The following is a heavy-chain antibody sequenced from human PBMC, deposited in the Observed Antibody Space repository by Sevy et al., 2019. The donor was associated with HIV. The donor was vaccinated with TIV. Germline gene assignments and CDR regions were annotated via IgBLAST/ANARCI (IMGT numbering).Heavy chain of an antibody. CDR1: GFTFSSYW. CDR3: ARDIVATTGRTAAADY. J-gene: IGHJ4*02. V-gene: IGHV3-7*03. Sequence: GGSLRLSCAASGFTFSSYWMSWVRQAPGKGLEWVANIKQVGSEKYYVDSVKGRFTISRDNAKNSLYLQMNSLRAEDTAVYYCARDIVATTGRTAAADYWGQGTLVTVSS. CDR2: IKQVGSEK. D-gene: IGHD5-12*01.